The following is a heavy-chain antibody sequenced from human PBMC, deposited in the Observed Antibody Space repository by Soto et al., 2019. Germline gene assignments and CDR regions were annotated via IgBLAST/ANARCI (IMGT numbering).Heavy chain of an antibody. CDR3: AKWSYLDY. CDR1: GFSFASFA. D-gene: IGHD3-3*01. CDR2: ISGSGGRT. Sequence: GGSLRLSCTTSGFSFASFAMSWVRQAPGKGLEWGASISGSGGRTYYADSVKGRFSISRDNSRNTLYLQMNSLRAYYTAIYYCAKWSYLDYWGQGTRVTVSS. J-gene: IGHJ4*02. V-gene: IGHV3-23*01.